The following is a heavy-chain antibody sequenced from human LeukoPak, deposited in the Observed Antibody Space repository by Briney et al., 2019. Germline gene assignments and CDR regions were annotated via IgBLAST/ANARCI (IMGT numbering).Heavy chain of an antibody. D-gene: IGHD6-25*01. V-gene: IGHV6-1*01. J-gene: IGHJ4*02. Sequence: SQTLSLTCAISGDSVSSNSAAWNWIRQSPSRGLEWLGRAYYRSKWYNDYAISVKSRITINPDTSKNQFSLQLNAVTPEDTAVYYCARSPQEAAEFDYWGQGTLATVSS. CDR1: GDSVSSNSAA. CDR3: ARSPQEAAEFDY. CDR2: AYYRSKWYN.